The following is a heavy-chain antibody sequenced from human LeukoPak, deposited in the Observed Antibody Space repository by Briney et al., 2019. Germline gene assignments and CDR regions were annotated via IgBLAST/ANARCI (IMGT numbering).Heavy chain of an antibody. CDR1: GFTFSSYA. J-gene: IGHJ4*02. CDR3: ARDGLWAIAAAGFDY. Sequence: GGSLRLSCAASGFTFSSYAMSWVRQAPGKGLEWVSYISSSSSTIYYADSVKGRFTISRDNAKNSLYLQMNSLRAEDTAVYYCARDGLWAIAAAGFDYWGQGTLVTVSS. D-gene: IGHD6-13*01. V-gene: IGHV3-48*01. CDR2: ISSSSSTI.